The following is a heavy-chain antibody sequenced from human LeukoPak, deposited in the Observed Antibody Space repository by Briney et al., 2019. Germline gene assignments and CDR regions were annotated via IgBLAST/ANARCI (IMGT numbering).Heavy chain of an antibody. CDR1: GYTFTAYY. D-gene: IGHD6-13*01. CDR2: INPKTGVT. V-gene: IGHV1-2*02. Sequence: AASVKVSCKASGYTFTAYYIHWVRQAPGQGLEWLGWINPKTGVTNYSLKFVDRFTLTTDTSISTAYMTLASLTSDDRAMYYCARVRGAAGGRGGYMDVWAEGTTVTVSS. CDR3: ARVRGAAGGRGGYMDV. J-gene: IGHJ6*03.